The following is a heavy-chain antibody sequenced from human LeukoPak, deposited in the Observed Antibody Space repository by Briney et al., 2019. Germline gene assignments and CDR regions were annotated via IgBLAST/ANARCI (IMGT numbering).Heavy chain of an antibody. CDR3: ARRGSGSYYDNWFDP. CDR1: GFTVSSNY. J-gene: IGHJ5*02. D-gene: IGHD3-10*01. CDR2: IYSGGST. Sequence: GGSLRLSCAASGFTVSSNYMSWVRQAPGKGLEWVSVIYSGGSTYYADSVKGRFTISRDNSKNTLYLQMNSLRAEDTAVYYCARRGSGSYYDNWFDPWGQGTLVTVSS. V-gene: IGHV3-53*01.